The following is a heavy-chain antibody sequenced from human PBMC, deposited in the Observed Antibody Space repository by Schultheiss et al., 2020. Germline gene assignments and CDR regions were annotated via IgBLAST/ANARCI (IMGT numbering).Heavy chain of an antibody. Sequence: GGSLRLSCAASGFTFSSYAMNWVRQAPGKGLEWVGRIKSKTDGGTTDYAAPVKGRFTISRDDSKNTLYLQMNSLKTEDTAVYYCTTDRGQQLVVDYYYYGMDVWGQGTTVTVSS. J-gene: IGHJ6*02. CDR1: GFTFSSYA. D-gene: IGHD6-13*01. V-gene: IGHV3-15*07. CDR2: IKSKTDGGTT. CDR3: TTDRGQQLVVDYYYYGMDV.